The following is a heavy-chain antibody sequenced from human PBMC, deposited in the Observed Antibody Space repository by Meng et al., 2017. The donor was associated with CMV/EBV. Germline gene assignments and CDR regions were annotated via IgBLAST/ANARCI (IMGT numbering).Heavy chain of an antibody. CDR1: GYTFTGYY. D-gene: IGHD6-6*01. CDR2: INPNSGGT. CDR3: ARDRGSSSVFDY. Sequence: ASVKVSCKASGYTFTGYYMHWVRQAPGQGFEWMGWINPNSGGTNYAQKFQGRVTMTRDTSISTAYMELSRLRSDDTAVYCCARDRGSSSVFDYWGQGTLVTVSS. V-gene: IGHV1-2*02. J-gene: IGHJ4*02.